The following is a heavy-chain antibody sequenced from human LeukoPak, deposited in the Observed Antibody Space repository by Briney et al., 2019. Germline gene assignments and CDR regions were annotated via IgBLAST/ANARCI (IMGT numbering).Heavy chain of an antibody. V-gene: IGHV4-59*11. Sequence: SETLSLTCTVSGGSISGHYWTWIRQPPGKGLEWIGQIHYSGRPDYNPSLKSRVTISVDTSKNQLSLKVTSVTGADTAVYYCARYGVDYDMDVWGQGTTVTVSS. D-gene: IGHD3-10*01. CDR2: IHYSGRP. CDR1: GGSISGHY. J-gene: IGHJ6*02. CDR3: ARYGVDYDMDV.